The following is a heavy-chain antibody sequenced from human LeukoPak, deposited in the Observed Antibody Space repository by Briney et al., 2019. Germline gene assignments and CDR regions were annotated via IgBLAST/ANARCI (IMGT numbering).Heavy chain of an antibody. CDR1: GFTFNSYG. V-gene: IGHV3-33*01. Sequence: PGRSLRLSCAASGFTFNSYGMHWVRQAPGKGLEWVALIWYDGSKRSYADSVKGRFTISRDNSKNTLYLQMNSLRVEDTAVYYCASMTTVTLDDAFDIWGQGTMVTVSS. D-gene: IGHD4-17*01. CDR2: IWYDGSKR. CDR3: ASMTTVTLDDAFDI. J-gene: IGHJ3*02.